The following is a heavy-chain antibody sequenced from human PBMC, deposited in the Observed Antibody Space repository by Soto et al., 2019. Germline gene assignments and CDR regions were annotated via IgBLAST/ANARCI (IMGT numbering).Heavy chain of an antibody. CDR3: ARGGVITDYYYYYGMDX. CDR1: GGSISSVDYY. D-gene: IGHD3-10*01. J-gene: IGHJ6*02. CDR2: IYYSGST. Sequence: SETLSLTFTVSGGSISSVDYYWSWIRQPPGKGLELIGYIYYSGSTYYNPSLKSRVTISVDTSKNQFSLKLSSVTAADTAVYYCARGGVITDYYYYYGMDXWGQGTTVTVS. V-gene: IGHV4-30-4*01.